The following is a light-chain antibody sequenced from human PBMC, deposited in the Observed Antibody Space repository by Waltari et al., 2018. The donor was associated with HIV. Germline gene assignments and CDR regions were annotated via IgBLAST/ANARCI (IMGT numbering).Light chain of an antibody. J-gene: IGKJ3*01. CDR3: QHYGRSLT. CDR2: GAS. CDR1: QTITITY. V-gene: IGKV3-20*01. Sequence: VLTQLPGTLSLSPGERATLPSRTSQTITITYLASYPHKPGQGPRLLIYGASSRATGIPDRFSGSGSGTAFTLTISRLEPEDFAVYYCQHYGRSLTFGPGTKVDVK.